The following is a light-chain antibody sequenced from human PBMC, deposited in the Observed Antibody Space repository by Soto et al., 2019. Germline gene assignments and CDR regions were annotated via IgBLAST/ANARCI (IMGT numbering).Light chain of an antibody. Sequence: MQVTQCPASLSVSVGERVTISCRASQGIXNNLTWYQQKPGQAPKLLXDGASTWETGGPSRLSGSGSGTDFTFTISSLQPEDIAVYYCQQYESFTRTFGGGTKVDIK. V-gene: IGKV1-33*01. J-gene: IGKJ4*02. CDR2: GAS. CDR1: QGIXNN. CDR3: QQYESFTRT.